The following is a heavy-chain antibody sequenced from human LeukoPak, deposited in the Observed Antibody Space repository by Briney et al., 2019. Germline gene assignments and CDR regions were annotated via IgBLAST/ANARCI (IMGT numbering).Heavy chain of an antibody. CDR3: ARITMVRGVPYFDY. CDR1: GYSISSSNW. D-gene: IGHD3-10*01. Sequence: SETLSVTCAVSGYSISSSNWWGWIRQPPGKGLEWIGYIYYSGSTYYNPSLKSRVTMSVDTSKNQFSLKLSSVTAVDTAVYYCARITMVRGVPYFDYWGQGTLVTVSS. J-gene: IGHJ4*02. CDR2: IYYSGST. V-gene: IGHV4-28*01.